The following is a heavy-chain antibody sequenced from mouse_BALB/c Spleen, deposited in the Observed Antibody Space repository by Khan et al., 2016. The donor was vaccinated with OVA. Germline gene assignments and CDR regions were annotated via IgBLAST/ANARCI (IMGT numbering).Heavy chain of an antibody. V-gene: IGHV1S132*01. D-gene: IGHD1-1*02. CDR2: IYPGTGST. J-gene: IGHJ4*01. CDR3: ASGGYDTQATDY. Sequence: VQLQESGAELVRLGASVKLSCKTSGYIFTSYWIHWVKQRSGQGLEWIARIYPGTGSTYYNEKFKGKATLTADKSSSTAYMQLSSLKSEDSAVYSCASGGYDTQATDYWGQGTLLTVSS. CDR1: GYIFTSYW.